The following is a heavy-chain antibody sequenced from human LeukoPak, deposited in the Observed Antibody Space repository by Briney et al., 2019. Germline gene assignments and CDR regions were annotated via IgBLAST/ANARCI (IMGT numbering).Heavy chain of an antibody. CDR3: AKDNYHSSSFLNWFDP. D-gene: IGHD6-13*01. J-gene: IGHJ5*02. CDR1: GFTFSSYA. CDR2: ISGSGSTT. Sequence: GGSLRLSCAASGFTFSSYAMSWVRQAPGKGLEWVSGISGSGSTTYYADSVKGRFTISRDNSKNTLYLQMNSLRAEDTAVYYCAKDNYHSSSFLNWFDPWGQGTLVTVSS. V-gene: IGHV3-23*01.